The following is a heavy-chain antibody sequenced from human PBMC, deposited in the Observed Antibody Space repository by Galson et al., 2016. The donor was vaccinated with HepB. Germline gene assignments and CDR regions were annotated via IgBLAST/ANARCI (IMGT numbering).Heavy chain of an antibody. V-gene: IGHV3-53*01. CDR3: ARDGGDRGSYSVGDSFDI. CDR1: GFTYSSSS. Sequence: SLRLSCAGSGFTYSSSSMTWVRQAPGKGLEWVSIIFSDGNTFYADSVKGRFTISTDKSKHTVFLQMSNLRADDTAMYYCARDGGDRGSYSVGDSFDIWGQGTMVTVSS. D-gene: IGHD1-26*01. J-gene: IGHJ3*02. CDR2: IFSDGNT.